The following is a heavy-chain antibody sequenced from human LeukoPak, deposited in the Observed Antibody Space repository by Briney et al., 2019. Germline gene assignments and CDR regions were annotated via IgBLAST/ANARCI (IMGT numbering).Heavy chain of an antibody. V-gene: IGHV3-23*01. J-gene: IGHJ5*02. CDR3: AKGKVAAAQTRYNWFDP. Sequence: PGGSLRLSCAASGFTFSSYAMSWVRQAPGKGLEWVSAISGSGGSTYYADSVKGRFTISRDNSKNTLYLQMNSLRAEDTAVYYCAKGKVAAAQTRYNWFDPWGQGTLVTVSS. D-gene: IGHD6-13*01. CDR2: ISGSGGST. CDR1: GFTFSSYA.